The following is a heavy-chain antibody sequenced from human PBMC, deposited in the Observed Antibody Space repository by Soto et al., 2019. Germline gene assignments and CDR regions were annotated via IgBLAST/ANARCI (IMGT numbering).Heavy chain of an antibody. CDR2: INPNSGGT. J-gene: IGHJ5*02. V-gene: IGHV1-2*04. Sequence: QVQLVQSGAEVKKPGASVKVSCKASGYTFTGYYMHWVRQAPGQGLEWMGGINPNSGGTNYAQKFQGWVTMTRDTSISTAYMELSRLRSDDTAVYYCARGGDLYCSGGSCYSWFDPWGQGTLVTVSS. CDR1: GYTFTGYY. CDR3: ARGGDLYCSGGSCYSWFDP. D-gene: IGHD2-15*01.